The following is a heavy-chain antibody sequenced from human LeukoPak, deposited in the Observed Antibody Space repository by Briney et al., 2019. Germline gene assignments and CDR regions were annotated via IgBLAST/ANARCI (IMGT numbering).Heavy chain of an antibody. CDR1: GGSLSSYY. Sequence: SETLSLTCTVSGGSLSSYYWSWLRQPPGKGLEWIGYIYYSGSTNYNPSLKSRVTISVDTSKNQFSLKLSSVTAADTAVYYCARALCSSTSCWGWFDPWGQGTLVTVSS. CDR3: ARALCSSTSCWGWFDP. D-gene: IGHD2-2*01. V-gene: IGHV4-59*01. CDR2: IYYSGST. J-gene: IGHJ5*02.